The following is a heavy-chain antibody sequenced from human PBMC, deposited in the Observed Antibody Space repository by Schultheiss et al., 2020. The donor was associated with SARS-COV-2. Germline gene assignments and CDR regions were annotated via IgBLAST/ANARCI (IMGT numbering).Heavy chain of an antibody. CDR1: GFTFSSYS. CDR2: ISSSSSYI. D-gene: IGHD3-16*01. Sequence: GGSLRLSCAASGFTFSSYSMNWVRQAPGKGLEWVSSISSSSSYIYYADSVKGRFTISRDNAKNSLYLQMNSLRAEDTALYFCVREWRYASGGDYWGHGTLVTVSS. CDR3: VREWRYASGGDY. J-gene: IGHJ4*01. V-gene: IGHV3-21*01.